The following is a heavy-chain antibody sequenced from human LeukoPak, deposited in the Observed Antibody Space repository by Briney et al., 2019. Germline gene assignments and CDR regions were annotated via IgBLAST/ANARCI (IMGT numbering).Heavy chain of an antibody. J-gene: IGHJ4*02. Sequence: ASVKVSCKASGYTFTGYYMHWVRQAPGQGLEWMGWINPNSGGTNYAQKFQGWVTMTRDTSISTAYMELSRLRSDDTAVYYCARDSGYYGSGSYYIWGQGTLVTVSS. V-gene: IGHV1-2*04. D-gene: IGHD3-10*01. CDR1: GYTFTGYY. CDR3: ARDSGYYGSGSYYI. CDR2: INPNSGGT.